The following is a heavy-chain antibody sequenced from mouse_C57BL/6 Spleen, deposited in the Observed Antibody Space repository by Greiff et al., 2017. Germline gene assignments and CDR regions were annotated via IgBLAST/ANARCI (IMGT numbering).Heavy chain of an antibody. D-gene: IGHD2-4*01. Sequence: DVQLVESGGGLVKPGGSLKLSCAASGFTFSSYALSWVRQTPEKRLEWVATISDGGSYTSYPDNVQGRFTISRDKAKNNLYLQMSHLKSEDTAMYYCARDLYDYAWCAYWGQGTLVTVSA. V-gene: IGHV5-4*01. J-gene: IGHJ3*01. CDR2: ISDGGSYT. CDR1: GFTFSSYA. CDR3: ARDLYDYAWCAY.